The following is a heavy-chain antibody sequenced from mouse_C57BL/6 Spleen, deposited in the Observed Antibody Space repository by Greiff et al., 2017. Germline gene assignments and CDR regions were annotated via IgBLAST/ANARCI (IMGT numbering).Heavy chain of an antibody. CDR3: ASKIYYDYDPLDY. Sequence: VQLQQSGPELVKPGASVKISCKASGYTFTDYYMNWVKQSHGKSLEWIGDINPNNGGTSYNQKFKGKATLTVDKSSSTAYMELRSLTSEDSAVYYCASKIYYDYDPLDYWGQGTTLTVSS. V-gene: IGHV1-26*01. D-gene: IGHD2-4*01. CDR2: INPNNGGT. CDR1: GYTFTDYY. J-gene: IGHJ2*01.